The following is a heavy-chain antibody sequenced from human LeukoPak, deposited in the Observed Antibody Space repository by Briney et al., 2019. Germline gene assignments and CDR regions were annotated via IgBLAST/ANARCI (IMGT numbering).Heavy chain of an antibody. Sequence: ASVKVSCKASGYTFTSYDINWVRQATGQGLEWMGWINLNSGNTGYAQNFQGRLTVTRVTSINTAYMELSTLRSEDTAIYYCARVTGSIDYWGQGTLVTVSS. CDR1: GYTFTSYD. V-gene: IGHV1-8*01. D-gene: IGHD1-26*01. CDR2: INLNSGNT. CDR3: ARVTGSIDY. J-gene: IGHJ4*02.